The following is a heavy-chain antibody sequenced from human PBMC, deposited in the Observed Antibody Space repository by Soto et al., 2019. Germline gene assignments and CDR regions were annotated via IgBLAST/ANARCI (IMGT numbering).Heavy chain of an antibody. Sequence: SQTLSLTCAISGDSVSSNSAAWNWIRQSPSRGLEWLGRTYYRSKWYNDYAVSVKSRITINPDTSKNQFSLQLNSVTPEDTAVYYCARDQRYCSSTSCSNCLDPWGQGTLVTVSS. D-gene: IGHD2-2*01. V-gene: IGHV6-1*01. CDR2: TYYRSKWYN. J-gene: IGHJ5*02. CDR1: GDSVSSNSAA. CDR3: ARDQRYCSSTSCSNCLDP.